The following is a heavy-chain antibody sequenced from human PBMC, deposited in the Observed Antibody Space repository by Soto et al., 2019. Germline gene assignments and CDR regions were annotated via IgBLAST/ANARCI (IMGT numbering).Heavy chain of an antibody. D-gene: IGHD3-9*01. CDR1: GGSLSDYF. J-gene: IGHJ4*02. V-gene: IGHV4-34*01. CDR2: INHLGSI. Sequence: PSETLSLTCVVSGGSLSDYFWSWIRQPPGMALEWIGEINHLGSINYNPSLKSRVTMSVDTSKNQFSLKLKSVTAADTAVYYCGRLEGLATISYYFDYWGQGALVTVSS. CDR3: GRLEGLATISYYFDY.